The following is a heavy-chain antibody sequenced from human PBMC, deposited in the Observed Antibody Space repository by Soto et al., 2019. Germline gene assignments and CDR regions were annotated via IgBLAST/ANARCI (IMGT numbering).Heavy chain of an antibody. CDR2: IKSDGSGT. Sequence: PVGSLRLSCEAAGFTCSSYWMHWVRQAPGKGLMWVSRIKSDGSGTYYADSVKGRLSITRDTSATTAFLDLSSLRSEDTAVYYCAREVYGGNVYFDHWGQGTLVTVSS. D-gene: IGHD4-17*01. V-gene: IGHV3-74*01. CDR1: GFTCSSYW. J-gene: IGHJ4*02. CDR3: AREVYGGNVYFDH.